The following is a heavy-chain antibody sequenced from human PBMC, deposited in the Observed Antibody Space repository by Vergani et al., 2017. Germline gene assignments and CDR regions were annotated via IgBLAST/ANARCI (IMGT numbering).Heavy chain of an antibody. Sequence: QVQLQESGPGLVKPSQTLSLTCTVSGGSISSGSYYWSWIRQPAGKGLEWIGEINHSGSTNYNPSLKSRVTISVDTSKNQFSLKLSSVTAADTAVYYCARGPPSGIAVAGKDYWGQGTLVTVSS. V-gene: IGHV4-61*02. CDR3: ARGPPSGIAVAGKDY. CDR2: INHSGST. CDR1: GGSISSGSYY. D-gene: IGHD6-19*01. J-gene: IGHJ4*02.